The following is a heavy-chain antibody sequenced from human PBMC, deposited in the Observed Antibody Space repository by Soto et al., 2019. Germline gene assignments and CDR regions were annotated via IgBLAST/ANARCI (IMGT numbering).Heavy chain of an antibody. J-gene: IGHJ4*02. D-gene: IGHD2-21*01. CDR1: GFTFSSYA. Sequence: VGSLRLSCAASGFTFSSYAMHWVRQAPGKGLEWVAVISYDGSNKYYADSVKGRFTISRDNSKNTLYLQMNSLRAEDTAVYYCARSSHERESRGDSFDYWGQGTLVTVSS. CDR2: ISYDGSNK. V-gene: IGHV3-30-3*01. CDR3: ARSSHERESRGDSFDY.